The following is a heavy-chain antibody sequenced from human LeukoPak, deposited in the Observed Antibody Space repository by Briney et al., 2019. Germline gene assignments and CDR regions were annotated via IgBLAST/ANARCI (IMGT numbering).Heavy chain of an antibody. D-gene: IGHD6-19*01. J-gene: IGHJ4*02. Sequence: SETLSLTCTVSGGSISSYYWNWMRQPPGKGLEWIGYIHYSGSTKYNPSLKSRVTISVDTSKNQFTLKLSSVTAADTAVYYCARWYSSGWAFDYWGQGTLVPVSS. CDR3: ARWYSSGWAFDY. CDR1: GGSISSYY. CDR2: IHYSGST. V-gene: IGHV4-59*08.